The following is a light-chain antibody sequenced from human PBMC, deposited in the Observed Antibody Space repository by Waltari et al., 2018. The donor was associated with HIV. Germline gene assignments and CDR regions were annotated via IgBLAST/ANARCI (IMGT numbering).Light chain of an antibody. CDR3: QAWDSSTLYV. CDR2: QHT. J-gene: IGLJ1*01. CDR1: KLGDKY. Sequence: SYDLTQPPSVSVSPGQTASITCSGEKLGDKYASWYQQKPGQSPVLVIYQHTKRPTGIPERFSGSSSGNTATLTISGTQPRDEADYYCQAWDSSTLYVFGTGTKVTVL. V-gene: IGLV3-1*01.